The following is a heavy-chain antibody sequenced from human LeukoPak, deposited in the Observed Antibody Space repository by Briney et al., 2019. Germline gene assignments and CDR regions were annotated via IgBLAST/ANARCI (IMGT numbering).Heavy chain of an antibody. V-gene: IGHV4-4*02. CDR1: GDSISSNYW. D-gene: IGHD6-19*01. Sequence: SETLSLTCAVSGDSISSNYWWTWVRQPPGKGLEWIGEIHHSGSTNYSPSLKSRVTISVDNSRNQFSLGLSSVSAADTAVYYCARDRGSGWYLIGGFDPWGQGTLVTVSS. J-gene: IGHJ5*02. CDR2: IHHSGST. CDR3: ARDRGSGWYLIGGFDP.